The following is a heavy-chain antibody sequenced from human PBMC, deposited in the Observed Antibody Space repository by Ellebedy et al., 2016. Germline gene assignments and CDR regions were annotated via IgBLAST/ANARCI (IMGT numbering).Heavy chain of an antibody. D-gene: IGHD6-19*01. CDR3: AKGPEQWLVKSGGFVD. Sequence: GGSLRLSCSASGFIFSNYAMSWARQAPGKGLEWVSTITSSGGNTYFADSVKGRFTISRDNSKNTLYLQMNNLRAEDTAVYYCAKGPEQWLVKSGGFVDWGQGTLVTVSS. J-gene: IGHJ4*02. CDR1: GFIFSNYA. CDR2: ITSSGGNT. V-gene: IGHV3-23*01.